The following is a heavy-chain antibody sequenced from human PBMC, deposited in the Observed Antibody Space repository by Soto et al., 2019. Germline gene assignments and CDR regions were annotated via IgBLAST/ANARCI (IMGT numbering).Heavy chain of an antibody. CDR1: GGSIGNFY. Sequence: QVQLQESGPGLVKPSETLSPTCTVSGGSIGNFYWGWIRQSPGKGLEWIGHIYYSGSSNYNPSLKRRVSISVDTSKNQLSLKLSSVTAADTAVYYCARHSSSWPIFDYWGQGTLVIVSS. J-gene: IGHJ4*02. CDR2: IYYSGSS. D-gene: IGHD6-13*01. CDR3: ARHSSSWPIFDY. V-gene: IGHV4-59*08.